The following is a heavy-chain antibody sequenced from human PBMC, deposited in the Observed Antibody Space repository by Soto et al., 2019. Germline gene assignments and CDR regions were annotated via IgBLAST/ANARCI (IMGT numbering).Heavy chain of an antibody. J-gene: IGHJ5*02. CDR1: GYTFTSYG. CDR2: ISAYNGNT. CDR3: ARGLVVVPAAMPGMWFDP. V-gene: IGHV1-18*01. D-gene: IGHD2-2*01. Sequence: QVQLVQSGAEVKKPGASVKVSCKASGYTFTSYGISWVRQAPGQGLEWMGWISAYNGNTNYAQKLQGRVTMTTDTSASTAYMELRSLRSDDTAVYYCARGLVVVPAAMPGMWFDPWGQGTLVTVSS.